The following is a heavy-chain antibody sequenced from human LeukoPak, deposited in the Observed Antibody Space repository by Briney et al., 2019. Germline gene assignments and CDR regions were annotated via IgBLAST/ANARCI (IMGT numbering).Heavy chain of an antibody. J-gene: IGHJ2*01. D-gene: IGHD3-22*01. CDR3: ARDPPRDDSSANWYFDL. CDR1: GFTFSSYA. Sequence: GGSLRLSCAASGFTFSSYAMSWVRQAPGKGLEWVAVISYDGSNKYYADSVKGRFTISRDNSKNTLYLQMNSLRAEDTAVYYCARDPPRDDSSANWYFDLWGRGTLVTVPS. V-gene: IGHV3-30-3*01. CDR2: ISYDGSNK.